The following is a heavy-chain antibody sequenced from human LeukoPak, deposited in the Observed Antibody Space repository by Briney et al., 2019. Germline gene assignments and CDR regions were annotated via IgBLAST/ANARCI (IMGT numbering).Heavy chain of an antibody. V-gene: IGHV3-21*01. CDR1: GFTFSSYS. CDR3: ARGSKGSYYLDY. D-gene: IGHD4-11*01. Sequence: SGGSLRLSCAASGFTFSSYSMNWVRQAPGKGLEWVSSISSSSYIYYADSVKGRFTISRDNAKNSLYLQMNSLRAEDTAVYYCARGSKGSYYLDYWGQGTLVTVSS. CDR2: ISSSSYI. J-gene: IGHJ4*02.